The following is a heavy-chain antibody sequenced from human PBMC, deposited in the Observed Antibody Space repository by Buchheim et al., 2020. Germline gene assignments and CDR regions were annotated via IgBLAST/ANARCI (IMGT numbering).Heavy chain of an antibody. CDR2: IYLGDSDT. J-gene: IGHJ6*02. CDR3: ARGSKLWSGYYNYYYYAMDV. V-gene: IGHV5-51*01. CDR1: RSSFTSYW. D-gene: IGHD3-3*01. Sequence: EVQLVQSGAEVKKPGESLKISCKGSRSSFTSYWIGWVRQMPGKGLEWMGIIYLGDSDTRYSPSFQGQVTISVDKSISTAYLQWSSLKASDTAIYYCARGSKLWSGYYNYYYYAMDVWGQGTT.